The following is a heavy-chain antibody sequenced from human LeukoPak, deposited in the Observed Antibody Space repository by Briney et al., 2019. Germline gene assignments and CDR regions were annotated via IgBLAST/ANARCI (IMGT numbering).Heavy chain of an antibody. J-gene: IGHJ5*02. CDR2: ISGSGGST. Sequence: GGPLRLSCAASGFTFSSYAMSWVRQAPGKGLEWVSAISGSGGSTYYADSVKGRFTISRDNSKNTLYLQMNSLRAEDTAVYYCAKSKSEYNWFDPWGQGTLVTVSS. CDR3: AKSKSEYNWFDP. V-gene: IGHV3-23*01. CDR1: GFTFSSYA.